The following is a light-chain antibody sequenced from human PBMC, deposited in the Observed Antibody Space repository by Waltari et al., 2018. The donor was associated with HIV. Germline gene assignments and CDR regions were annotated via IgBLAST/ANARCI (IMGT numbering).Light chain of an antibody. CDR3: YSTYSSGVSWV. V-gene: IGLV3-10*01. CDR1: SVPKKY. J-gene: IGLJ3*02. Sequence: SHDLTQPPSVSVSPGQKARINCSGDSVPKKYVSWYQQKSGQAPVLVIYQDSKRPSGISETFSGSSSGTVATLTITGAQVEHEADYYCYSTYSSGVSWVFGGGTKLTVL. CDR2: QDS.